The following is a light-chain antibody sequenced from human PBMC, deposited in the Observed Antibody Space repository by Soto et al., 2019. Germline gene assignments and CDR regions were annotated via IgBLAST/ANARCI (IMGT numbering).Light chain of an antibody. CDR2: AAS. J-gene: IGKJ5*01. CDR3: QQLNSYPIT. CDR1: QGISSY. Sequence: DIQLPQSPSFLSASVGDRVTITCRASQGISSYLASYQQKPGKAPKLLIYAASTLQSGLPSRFSGSVSETEFTLTISSLQPEDFATYYCQQLNSYPITFGQGTRLEIK. V-gene: IGKV1-9*01.